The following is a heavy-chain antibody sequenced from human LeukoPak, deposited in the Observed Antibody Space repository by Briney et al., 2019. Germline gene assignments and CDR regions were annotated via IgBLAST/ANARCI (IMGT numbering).Heavy chain of an antibody. CDR2: ISSSSIYV. CDR3: ARPSVKYDSSGYQPNPFDY. V-gene: IGHV3-21*01. J-gene: IGHJ4*02. Sequence: GGSLRLSCAASGFTFSDYDMNWVRQAPGKGLEWVSSISSSSIYVSYADSVKGRFTISRDNAKNSLYLQMTSLRAEDTAVYYCARPSVKYDSSGYQPNPFDYWGQGTLVTVSS. CDR1: GFTFSDYD. D-gene: IGHD3-22*01.